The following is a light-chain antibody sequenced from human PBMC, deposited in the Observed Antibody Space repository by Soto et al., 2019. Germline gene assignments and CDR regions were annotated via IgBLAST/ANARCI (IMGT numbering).Light chain of an antibody. Sequence: QSALTQPPSASGSPGQSVTISCTGTSSDIGDYDYVSWYQQLPGRAPKLIIYEVNKRPSGVPDRFSGSKSGNTASLTVSGLQADDEAVYHCSSYAGSNWLAIFGGGTKLTVL. CDR2: EVN. CDR1: SSDIGDYDY. V-gene: IGLV2-8*01. CDR3: SSYAGSNWLAI. J-gene: IGLJ2*01.